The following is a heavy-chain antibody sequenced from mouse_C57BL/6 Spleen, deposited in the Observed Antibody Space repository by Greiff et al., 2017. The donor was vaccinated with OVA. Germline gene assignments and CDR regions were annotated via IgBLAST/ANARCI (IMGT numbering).Heavy chain of an antibody. CDR2: ISSGGSYT. J-gene: IGHJ3*01. CDR3: ARQGYDYDEGDAWFAY. Sequence: EVKLMESGGDLVKPGGSLKLSCAASGFTFSSYGMSWVRQTPDKRLEWVATISSGGSYTYYPASVKGRFTISRDNAKNTLYLQMSSLKSEDTAMYYCARQGYDYDEGDAWFAYWGQGTLVTVSA. CDR1: GFTFSSYG. D-gene: IGHD2-4*01. V-gene: IGHV5-6*01.